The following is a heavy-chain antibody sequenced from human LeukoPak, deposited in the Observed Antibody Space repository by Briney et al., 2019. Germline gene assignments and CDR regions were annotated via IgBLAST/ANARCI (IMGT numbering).Heavy chain of an antibody. CDR1: GGSISSSNW. V-gene: IGHV4-4*02. CDR2: IYHSGST. J-gene: IGHJ4*02. Sequence: SETLSLTCAVSGGSISSSNWWSWVRQPPGKGLEWIGEIYHSGSTNYNPSLKSRVTMSVDTSKNQFSLKLSSVTAADTAVYYCARDRRGYSYGSYFDYWGQGTLVTVSS. D-gene: IGHD5-18*01. CDR3: ARDRRGYSYGSYFDY.